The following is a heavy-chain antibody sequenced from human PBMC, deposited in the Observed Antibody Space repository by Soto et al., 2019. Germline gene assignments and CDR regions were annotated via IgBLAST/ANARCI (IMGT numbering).Heavy chain of an antibody. Sequence: EVQLLESGGGLVQPGGSLRLSCAASGFTFSSYAMSWVRQAPGKGLEWVSAISGSGGSTYYADSVKGRFTISRDNSKNTLYLQMNSLRAEDTAVYYCARALQPYYYYGMDVWGQGTTVTVSS. CDR2: ISGSGGST. CDR1: GFTFSSYA. CDR3: ARALQPYYYYGMDV. J-gene: IGHJ6*02. V-gene: IGHV3-23*01.